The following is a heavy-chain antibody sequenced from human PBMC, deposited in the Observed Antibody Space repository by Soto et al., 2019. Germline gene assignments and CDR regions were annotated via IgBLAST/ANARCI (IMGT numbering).Heavy chain of an antibody. D-gene: IGHD2-2*01. J-gene: IGHJ5*02. V-gene: IGHV2-5*02. CDR3: ARGVRSCPTTGCPNWFDP. Sequence: QITLKESGPTLVKPTQTLTLTCTFSGFSLTTSGVGVGWIRQPPGKALEWLALIYWDDDKRYSPSLKNRLTITNDTSKNQVVITMTNMDPVDTATYYCARGVRSCPTTGCPNWFDPWGQGTLVTVSS. CDR2: IYWDDDK. CDR1: GFSLTTSGVG.